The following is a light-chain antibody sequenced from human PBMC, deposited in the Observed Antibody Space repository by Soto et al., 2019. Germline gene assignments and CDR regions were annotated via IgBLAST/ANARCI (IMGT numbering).Light chain of an antibody. CDR1: SSDVGGYNY. CDR3: ISYTSSSTLVV. Sequence: QSVLTQPASVSGSPGQSITISCTGTSSDVGGYNYVSWYQHHPGKAPKLMIYDVSYRPSGVSNRFSGSKSGNTASLTISGLQAEDEANYYCISYTSSSTLVVFGGGTKLTVL. V-gene: IGLV2-14*03. CDR2: DVS. J-gene: IGLJ2*01.